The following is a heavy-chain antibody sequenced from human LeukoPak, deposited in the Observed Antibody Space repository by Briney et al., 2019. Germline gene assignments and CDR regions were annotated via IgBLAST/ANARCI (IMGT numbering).Heavy chain of an antibody. CDR3: ARTRFGDQGSRIDF. D-gene: IGHD3-10*01. V-gene: IGHV2-70*17. CDR1: VFSLTTSGMC. Sequence: KSGPTLVNPTQTPTLTCTFSVFSLTTSGMCVSWIRQPPGKALEWLARIDWDDDKFYSTSLKTRLTISKDTSKNQVVLTMTNMDPVDTATYYCARTRFGDQGSRIDFWGQGTLVTVSS. J-gene: IGHJ4*02. CDR2: IDWDDDK.